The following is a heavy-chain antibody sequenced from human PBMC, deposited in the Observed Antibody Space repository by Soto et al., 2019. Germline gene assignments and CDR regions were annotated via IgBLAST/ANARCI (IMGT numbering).Heavy chain of an antibody. CDR3: ARXIVDIAAAGTGDYGMDV. CDR2: TYYRSKWYN. Sequence: SQTLSLTCAISGDSVSSNSAAWNWIRQSPSRGLEWLGRTYYRSKWYNGYAVSVKSRITINPDTSKNQFSLQLNSVTPEDTAVYYCARXIVDIAAAGTGDYGMDVWGQGTTVTVSS. D-gene: IGHD6-13*01. J-gene: IGHJ6*02. V-gene: IGHV6-1*01. CDR1: GDSVSSNSAA.